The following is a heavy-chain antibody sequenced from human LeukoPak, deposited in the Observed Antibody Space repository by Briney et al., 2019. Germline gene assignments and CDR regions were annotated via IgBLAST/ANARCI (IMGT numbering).Heavy chain of an antibody. CDR3: AREAQRRFWQQLVRSYYYYYYMDV. J-gene: IGHJ6*03. V-gene: IGHV3-48*03. D-gene: IGHD6-13*01. Sequence: GSLRLSCAASGFTFSSYEMNWVRQAPGKGLEWVSYISSSGSTIYYADSVKGRFTISRDNAKNSLYLQMNSLRAEDTAVYYCAREAQRRFWQQLVRSYYYYYYMDVWGKGTTVTISS. CDR1: GFTFSSYE. CDR2: ISSSGSTI.